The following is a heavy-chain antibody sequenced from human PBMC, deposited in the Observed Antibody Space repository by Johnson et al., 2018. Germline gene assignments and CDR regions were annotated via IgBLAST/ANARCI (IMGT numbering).Heavy chain of an antibody. Sequence: EVQLVESGGGLVQPGGSLRLSCAASGFTFSSYAMSWVRQPPGKGLEWVSATSGSGGSTNYADSVKGRFTISRDSSKNTLYLQMNSLRAEDTAVYFCAKHYATYDYYYHMDVWGKGTTVTVSS. J-gene: IGHJ6*03. CDR2: TSGSGGST. D-gene: IGHD3-16*01. CDR3: AKHYATYDYYYHMDV. V-gene: IGHV3-23*04. CDR1: GFTFSSYA.